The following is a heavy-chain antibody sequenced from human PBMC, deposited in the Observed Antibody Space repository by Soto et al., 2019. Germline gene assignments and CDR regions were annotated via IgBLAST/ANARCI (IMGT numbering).Heavy chain of an antibody. D-gene: IGHD5-18*01. CDR2: IYPGGST. CDR3: ARSYSYPYYFDY. V-gene: IGHV3-66*01. CDR1: GFTISSTY. J-gene: IGHJ4*02. Sequence: GGSLRLSCAASGFTISSTYMSWVRQAPGKGLEWVSIIYPGGSTYYADSVKGRFTISRDNSKNTLYLQMSSLRAEDTAVYYCARSYSYPYYFDYWVQGTLVTVSS.